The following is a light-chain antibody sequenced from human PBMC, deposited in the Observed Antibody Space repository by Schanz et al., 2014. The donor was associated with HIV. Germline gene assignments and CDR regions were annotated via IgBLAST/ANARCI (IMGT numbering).Light chain of an antibody. CDR2: DVS. V-gene: IGLV2-14*03. CDR3: SSYTSSSTVV. J-gene: IGLJ2*01. Sequence: QSVLTQPASVSGSPGQSITISCIGTSSDIGTYNYVSWYQQLPGKAPKLIIYDVSNRPSEISYRFSGSKSGHAASLTISGLQAEDEADYYCSSYTSSSTVVFGGGTKLTVL. CDR1: SSDIGTYNY.